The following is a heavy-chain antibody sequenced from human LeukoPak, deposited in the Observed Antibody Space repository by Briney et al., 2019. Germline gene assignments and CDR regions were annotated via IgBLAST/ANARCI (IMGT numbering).Heavy chain of an antibody. Sequence: SVKVSCKASGGTFSSYAISWVRQAPGQGLEWTGRIIPILGIANYAQKFQGRVTITADKSTSTAYMELSSLRSEDTAVYYCARAEALSDNSGYYEDWWGQGTLVTVSS. J-gene: IGHJ4*02. CDR1: GGTFSSYA. V-gene: IGHV1-69*04. CDR2: IIPILGIA. CDR3: ARAEALSDNSGYYEDW. D-gene: IGHD3-22*01.